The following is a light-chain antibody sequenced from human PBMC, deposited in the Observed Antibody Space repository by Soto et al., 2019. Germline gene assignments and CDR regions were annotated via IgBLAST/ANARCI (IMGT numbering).Light chain of an antibody. CDR3: QQYNSWPRT. J-gene: IGKJ1*01. V-gene: IGKV1-39*01. CDR2: TSS. CDR1: QSISSY. Sequence: DIQMTQSPSSLSASVGDRVTITCRASQSISSYLNWYQQKPGKAPNLLIFTSSNLESGVPQRFSGSGSGTEFTLTISSLQSEDFATYYCQQYNSWPRTFGQGTKVDI.